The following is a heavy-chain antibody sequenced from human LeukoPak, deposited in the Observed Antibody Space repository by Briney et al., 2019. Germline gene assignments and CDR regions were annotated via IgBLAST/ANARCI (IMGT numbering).Heavy chain of an antibody. V-gene: IGHV3-23*01. CDR2: IRADSGNT. CDR3: AKGKFWTGYSDY. D-gene: IGHD3/OR15-3a*01. Sequence: GGSLRLSCAASGFTFSGYAMSWVRQAPGKGLEWVSGIRADSGNTYYADSVKGRFTISRDNSKNTLYLQMNSLRAEDTAVYYCAKGKFWTGYSDYWGQGTLVTVSS. J-gene: IGHJ4*02. CDR1: GFTFSGYA.